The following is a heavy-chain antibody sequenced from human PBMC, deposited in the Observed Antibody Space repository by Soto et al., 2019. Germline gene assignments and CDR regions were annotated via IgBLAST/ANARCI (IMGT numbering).Heavy chain of an antibody. CDR1: GFTFSSYA. Sequence: GGSLRLSCVASGFTFSSYAMTWVRQAPGKGLEWVSAISGGDGSPSYADSVKGRFTISRDNSKNTLYLQMNSLRAEDTAVYYCASVDFWSGYYMGYWGQGTLVTVSS. CDR3: ASVDFWSGYYMGY. D-gene: IGHD3-3*01. J-gene: IGHJ4*02. CDR2: ISGGDGSP. V-gene: IGHV3-23*01.